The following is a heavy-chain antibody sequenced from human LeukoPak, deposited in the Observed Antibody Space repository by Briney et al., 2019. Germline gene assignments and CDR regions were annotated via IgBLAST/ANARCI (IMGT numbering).Heavy chain of an antibody. V-gene: IGHV1-24*01. CDR2: FDPEDGET. CDR3: ANYLDGSGNDNWFDP. J-gene: IGHJ5*02. Sequence: ASVKVSCKVSGYTLTELSMHWVRQAPGKGLEWMGGFDPEDGETIYAQKFQGRVTMTEDTSTDTAYMELSSLRSEDTAVYYCANYLDGSGNDNWFDPWGQGTLVTVSS. CDR1: GYTLTELS. D-gene: IGHD3-10*01.